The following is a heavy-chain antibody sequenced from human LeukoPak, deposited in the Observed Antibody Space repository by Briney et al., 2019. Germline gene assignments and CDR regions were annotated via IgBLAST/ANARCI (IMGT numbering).Heavy chain of an antibody. V-gene: IGHV4-39*01. D-gene: IGHD3-22*01. CDR2: IYYSGST. J-gene: IGHJ4*02. CDR1: GGSISSSSYY. Sequence: TSSETLSLTCTVSGGSISSSSYYWGWIRQPPGTGLEWIGSIYYSGSTYYNPSLKSRVTISVDTSKNQFSLKLSSVTAADTAVYYCASDEVAWKYYDSSGSTLDYWGQGTLVTVSS. CDR3: ASDEVAWKYYDSSGSTLDY.